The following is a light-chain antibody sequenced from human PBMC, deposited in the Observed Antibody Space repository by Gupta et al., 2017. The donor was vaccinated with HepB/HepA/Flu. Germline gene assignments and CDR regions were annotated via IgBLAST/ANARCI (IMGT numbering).Light chain of an antibody. J-gene: IGLJ2*01. V-gene: IGLV2-14*01. CDR2: DVS. CDR1: SSDVGGYNS. Sequence: QSALTQPASVSVSPGQSITISCTGTSSDVGGYNSVSWYQQHPGKAPNLLIYDVSNRPSGVSNRFSGSKSGNTASLTISGLQAEDEADYYCSSWTSSNTVVIFGGGTRLTVL. CDR3: SSWTSSNTVVI.